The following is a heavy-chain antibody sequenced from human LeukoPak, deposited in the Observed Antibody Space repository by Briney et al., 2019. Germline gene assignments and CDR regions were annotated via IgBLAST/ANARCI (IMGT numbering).Heavy chain of an antibody. Sequence: GGSLRLSCAASGFTFSSYWMHWVRQAPGKGLVWVSRINSDGSSTSYADSVKGRFTISRDNAKNTLYLRMNSLRAEDTAVYYCAREGRLLDAFDIWGQGTMVTVSS. J-gene: IGHJ3*02. CDR2: INSDGSST. CDR3: AREGRLLDAFDI. CDR1: GFTFSSYW. V-gene: IGHV3-74*01.